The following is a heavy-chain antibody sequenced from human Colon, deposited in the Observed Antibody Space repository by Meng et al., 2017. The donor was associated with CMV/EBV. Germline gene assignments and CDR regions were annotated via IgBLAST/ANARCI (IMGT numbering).Heavy chain of an antibody. Sequence: QVQLQGSGPGLVKPSETPSLTCAVSGGSRSRNCWSWIRQPPGKGLEWIGYVCYNGITDYNASLKSRVTISGETSKNQFSLQVNSVTPADTAIYYCALRGLAAGTFQQWGQGTLVTVSS. D-gene: IGHD6-13*01. V-gene: IGHV4-59*03. CDR2: VCYNGIT. CDR3: ALRGLAAGTFQQ. CDR1: GGSRSRNC. J-gene: IGHJ1*01.